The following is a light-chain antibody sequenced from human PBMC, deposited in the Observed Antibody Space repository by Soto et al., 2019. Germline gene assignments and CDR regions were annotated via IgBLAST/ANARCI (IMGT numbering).Light chain of an antibody. CDR1: SSDVGGYNY. CDR2: EVS. CDR3: SSYTSSSTYG. Sequence: QSALTQPASVSGSPGQSITISCTGTSSDVGGYNYVSWYQQHPGKAPKLMIYEVSNRPSGVSNRFSGSKSGNTASLTISGLQAEDEAAYYCSSYTSSSTYGFGTGTKLTVL. V-gene: IGLV2-14*01. J-gene: IGLJ1*01.